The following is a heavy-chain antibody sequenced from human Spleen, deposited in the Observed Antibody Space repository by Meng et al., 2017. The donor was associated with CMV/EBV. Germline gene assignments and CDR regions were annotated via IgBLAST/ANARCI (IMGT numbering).Heavy chain of an antibody. CDR1: GFQFDDYG. V-gene: IGHV3-20*04. CDR3: ARGQISLIVVVPFDY. J-gene: IGHJ4*02. D-gene: IGHD3-22*01. CDR2: ISWNGGTI. Sequence: GESLKISCAASGFQFDDYGMSWVRQVPGKGLEWVSGISWNGGTIGYAASVKGRFTISRDNAKNSLYLQMNSLRAEDTALYYCARGQISLIVVVPFDYWGQGILVTVSS.